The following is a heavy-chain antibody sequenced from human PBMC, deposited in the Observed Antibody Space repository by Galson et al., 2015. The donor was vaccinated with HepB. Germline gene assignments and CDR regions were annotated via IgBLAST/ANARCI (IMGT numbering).Heavy chain of an antibody. V-gene: IGHV1-69*13. CDR2: IIPIFGTA. Sequence: SVKVSCKASGGTFSSYAITWVRQAPGQGLEWMGGIIPIFGTANYAQKFQGRVTITADESTSTAYMELSSLRFEDTAVYYCARLTATVTAPGYLGQGTLVTVSS. D-gene: IGHD4-11*01. CDR1: GGTFSSYA. J-gene: IGHJ4*02. CDR3: ARLTATVTAPGY.